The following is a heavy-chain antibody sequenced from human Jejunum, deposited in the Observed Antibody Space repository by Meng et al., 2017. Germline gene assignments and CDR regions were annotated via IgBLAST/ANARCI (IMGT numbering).Heavy chain of an antibody. V-gene: IGHV1-8*01. D-gene: IGHD6-19*01. CDR3: ARLSAVRGVRAFAY. CDR1: GYTFTSFD. Sequence: ASVKVSCKASGYTFTSFDINWVRQAAGQGLEWVGWMNPNNGDTGYAQNFQGRVTMTRDTSISTAYLELSSLRSEDTAVYYCARLSAVRGVRAFAYWGQGNRVNCSS. J-gene: IGHJ4*02. CDR2: MNPNNGDT.